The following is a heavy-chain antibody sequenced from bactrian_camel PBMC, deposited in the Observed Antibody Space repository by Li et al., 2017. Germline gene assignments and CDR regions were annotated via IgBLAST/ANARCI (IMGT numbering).Heavy chain of an antibody. CDR3: AASRRFRNGCSIRDDPY. J-gene: IGHJ4*01. D-gene: IGHD1*01. CDR1: GRSNENYF. V-gene: IGHV3S45*01. CDR2: KYTGFGGGNI. Sequence: HVQLVESGGGSVQAGGSLRLSCAISGRSNENYFLAWFRQPPGKEREGVAAKYTGFGGGNIYYDDSVKGRFTISQDNSKNTLFLQMSNLKPEDSAMYYCAASRRFRNGCSIRDDPYWGQGTQVTVS.